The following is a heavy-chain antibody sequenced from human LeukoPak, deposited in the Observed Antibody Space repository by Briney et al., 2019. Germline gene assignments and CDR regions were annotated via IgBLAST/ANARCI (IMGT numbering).Heavy chain of an antibody. D-gene: IGHD4-17*01. V-gene: IGHV4-59*12. J-gene: IGHJ4*02. CDR2: IYYSGST. Sequence: PSETLSLTCTVSGGSISSYYWSWIRQPPGKGLEWIGYIYYSGSTNYNPSLKSRVTISVDTSKNQFSLKLSSVTAADTAAYYCARGGATVTTEWGQGTLVTVSS. CDR3: ARGGATVTTE. CDR1: GGSISSYY.